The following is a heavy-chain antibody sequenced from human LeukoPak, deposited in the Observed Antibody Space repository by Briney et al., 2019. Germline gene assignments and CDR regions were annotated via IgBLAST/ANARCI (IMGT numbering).Heavy chain of an antibody. CDR3: ARRSRGYDSRVYYLDY. CDR1: GYGFTSYW. V-gene: IGHV5-51*01. Sequence: GEYTMIACKASGYGFTSYWICYWRQMPVKGLEWMGMVYPGDSDTRYIPSLQGQVTISADKSTTTASLPWSSLESADTATQYCARRSRGYDSRVYYLDYWGQGTLVTGSP. D-gene: IGHD3-22*01. J-gene: IGHJ4*02. CDR2: VYPGDSDT.